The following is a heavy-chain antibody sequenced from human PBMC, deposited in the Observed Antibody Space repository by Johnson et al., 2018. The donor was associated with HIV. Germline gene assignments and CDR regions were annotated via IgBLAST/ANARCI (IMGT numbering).Heavy chain of an antibody. D-gene: IGHD3-10*01. CDR3: ARPSIIASLYDEFDI. J-gene: IGHJ3*02. Sequence: QVQLVESGGGVVQPGRSLRLSCAASGFTFSSYAMHWVRQAPGKGLEWVAVISYHGSNTYYADSMRGRFTISRDNSKNTLYLQMNSLRVEDTAVYYCARPSIIASLYDEFDIWGQGTMVTVSS. V-gene: IGHV3-30*04. CDR2: ISYHGSNT. CDR1: GFTFSSYA.